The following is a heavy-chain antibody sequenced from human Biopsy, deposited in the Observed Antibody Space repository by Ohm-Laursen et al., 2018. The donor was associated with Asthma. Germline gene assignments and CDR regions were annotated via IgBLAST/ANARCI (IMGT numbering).Heavy chain of an antibody. V-gene: IGHV3-53*01. CDR1: GFTVSRDY. CDR3: ARGDSSGWSQYYFDY. D-gene: IGHD6-19*01. Sequence: SLRLSCAASGFTVSRDYMFWVRQAPGKGLEWVSVIYSGGTSHTADSVRGRFTTSRDYSKNTLYLQMHSLRAEDTAVYYCARGDSSGWSQYYFDYWGQGTLVTVSS. CDR2: IYSGGTS. J-gene: IGHJ4*02.